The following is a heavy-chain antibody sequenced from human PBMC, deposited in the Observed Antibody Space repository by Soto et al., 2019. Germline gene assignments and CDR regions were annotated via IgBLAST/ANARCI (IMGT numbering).Heavy chain of an antibody. CDR3: ARDWYSSSWPNDAFDI. Sequence: GGSLRLSCAASGFTFSDYYMSWIRQAPGKGLEWVSYISSSSSYTNYADSVKGRFTISRDNAKNSLYLQMNSLRAEDTAVYYCARDWYSSSWPNDAFDIWGQGTMVTVSS. V-gene: IGHV3-11*05. D-gene: IGHD6-13*01. CDR1: GFTFSDYY. CDR2: ISSSSSYT. J-gene: IGHJ3*02.